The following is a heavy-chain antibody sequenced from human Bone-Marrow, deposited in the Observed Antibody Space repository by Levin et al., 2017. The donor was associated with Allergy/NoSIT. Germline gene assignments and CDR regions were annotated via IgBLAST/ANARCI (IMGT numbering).Heavy chain of an antibody. D-gene: IGHD1-26*01. CDR3: TSTGD. J-gene: IGHJ4*02. CDR2: INPDGNDT. CDR1: GFTFSRLW. V-gene: IGHV3-74*01. Sequence: GGSLRLSCAVSGFTFSRLWMHWVRQAPGKGLVWVSRINPDGNDTSYADFVKGRFTISRDNAKNTVYLQMNSLRAEDTAVYYCTSTGDWGQGTLVTVSS.